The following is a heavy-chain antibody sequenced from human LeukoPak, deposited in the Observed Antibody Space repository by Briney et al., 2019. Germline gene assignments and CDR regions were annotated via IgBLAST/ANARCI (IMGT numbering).Heavy chain of an antibody. D-gene: IGHD1-20*01. CDR1: GGSISNPSFY. Sequence: SETLSLTCTVSGGSISNPSFYWSWIRQPAGKGLEWIGRMQTSETFTYNPSLRGRVTISIDTSKNQFSPRLTSVTAADTAVYYCVRDGGTFITESSTDRHNWLDPWGQGSLVTVSS. CDR2: MQTSETF. V-gene: IGHV4-61*02. CDR3: VRDGGTFITESSTDRHNWLDP. J-gene: IGHJ5*02.